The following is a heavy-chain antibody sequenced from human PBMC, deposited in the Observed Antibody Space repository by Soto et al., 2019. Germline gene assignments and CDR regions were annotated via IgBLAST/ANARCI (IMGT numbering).Heavy chain of an antibody. V-gene: IGHV3-48*03. CDR3: ASYGDYVRSYFDY. D-gene: IGHD4-17*01. Sequence: EVQLVESGGGLVQPGGSLRLSCAASGFTFSSYEMNWVRQAPGKGLEWVSYISSSGSTIYYADSVKGRFTISRDNAKNSLYLQMNSLRAEDTAVYYCASYGDYVRSYFDYWGQGTLVTVSS. J-gene: IGHJ4*02. CDR1: GFTFSSYE. CDR2: ISSSGSTI.